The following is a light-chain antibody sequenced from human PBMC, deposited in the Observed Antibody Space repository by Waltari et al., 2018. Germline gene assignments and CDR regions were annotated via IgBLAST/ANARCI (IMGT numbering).Light chain of an antibody. Sequence: QSVLTQPPSASGSPGQSVTISCTGTSSDVGGNNNVSWYQQHPGKAPKLMIYEVNKRPSGVPDRFSGSRSGNTASLTVSGLQAEDEADYYCSSYGGSKVFGGGTKLTVL. J-gene: IGLJ3*02. V-gene: IGLV2-8*01. CDR1: SSDVGGNNN. CDR3: SSYGGSKV. CDR2: EVN.